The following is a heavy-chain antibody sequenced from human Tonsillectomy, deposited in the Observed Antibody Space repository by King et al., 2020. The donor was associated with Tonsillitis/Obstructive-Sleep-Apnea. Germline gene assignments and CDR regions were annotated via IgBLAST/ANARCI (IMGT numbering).Heavy chain of an antibody. CDR2: INSDGSST. J-gene: IGHJ3*02. V-gene: IGHV3-74*01. CDR1: GFTFSSYW. D-gene: IGHD3-22*01. CDR3: ARDGVIVVPNDAFDI. Sequence: VQLVESGGGLVQPGGSLRLSCAASGFTFSSYWMHWVRQAPGKGLVWVSRINSDGSSTSYADSVKGRFTISRDNAKNTLYLQMNSLRAEDTAVYYCARDGVIVVPNDAFDIWGQGTMVTVSS.